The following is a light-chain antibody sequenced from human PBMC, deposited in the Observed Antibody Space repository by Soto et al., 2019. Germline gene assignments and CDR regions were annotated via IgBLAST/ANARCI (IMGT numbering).Light chain of an antibody. Sequence: SYELTQPPSVSVSPGQTASISCSGDKLGYKYACWYQQKPGQSPVLVIYQDNKRPSGIPERFSGSNSGNTATLTISGTQAMDEADYYSQTWDSSTVVFGGGTKLTVL. CDR3: QTWDSSTVV. CDR1: KLGYKY. J-gene: IGLJ2*01. CDR2: QDN. V-gene: IGLV3-1*01.